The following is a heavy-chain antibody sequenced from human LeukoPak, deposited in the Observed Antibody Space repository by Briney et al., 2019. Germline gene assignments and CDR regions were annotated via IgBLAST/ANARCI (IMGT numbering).Heavy chain of an antibody. J-gene: IGHJ6*03. V-gene: IGHV3-20*04. CDR2: INWNGGST. D-gene: IGHD3-10*01. Sequence: PGGSLRLSCAASGFTFDDYGMSWVRQAPGKGLEWVSGINWNGGSTGYADSVKGRFTISRDNAKNLLYLQMNSLRAEDTAVYYCARGSEWFGESASYYYMDVWGKGTTVTISS. CDR1: GFTFDDYG. CDR3: ARGSEWFGESASYYYMDV.